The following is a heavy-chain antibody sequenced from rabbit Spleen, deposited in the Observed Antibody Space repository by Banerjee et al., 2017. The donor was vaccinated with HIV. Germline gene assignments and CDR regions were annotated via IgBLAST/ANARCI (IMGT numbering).Heavy chain of an antibody. D-gene: IGHD5-1*01. CDR2: IGAGSSAST. CDR1: GFTFSSSYW. Sequence: QSLEESGGGLVKPGASLTLSCTASGFTFSSSYWICWVRQAPGKGLGWIACIGAGSSASTWYASRAKGRFTISNPASTAVTLQMPSLPAADTPCYFFARDVGYYFGLWGPGPLVTV. J-gene: IGHJ4*01. CDR3: ARDVGYYFGL. V-gene: IGHV1S40*01.